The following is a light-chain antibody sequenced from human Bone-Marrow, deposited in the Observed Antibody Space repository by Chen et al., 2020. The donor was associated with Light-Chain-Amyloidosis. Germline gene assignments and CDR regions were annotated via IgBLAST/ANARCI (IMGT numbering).Light chain of an antibody. CDR2: VAS. CDR1: QGIRND. V-gene: IGKV1-6*01. CDR3: LQDYSHPWT. Sequence: AIQMTQSPSSLSASVGDRVTITCRASQGIRNDVGWYQQKPGKAPKLLIYVASNLESGVPSRFSGSGSGADFTLTISSLQPEDFATYYCLQDYSHPWTFGQGTKVEIK. J-gene: IGKJ1*01.